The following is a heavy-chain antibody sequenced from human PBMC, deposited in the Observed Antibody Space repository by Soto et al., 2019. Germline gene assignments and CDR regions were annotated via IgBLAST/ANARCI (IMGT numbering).Heavy chain of an antibody. CDR2: ISSSSTTI. D-gene: IGHD4-17*01. Sequence: RGSPRPSLVCPGFTLSSYCMPLVPPAPGKGLEWVSYISSSSTTIYYADSVKGRFTISRDNAKNSLYPQMNSLRDEDTAVYYCARENYGDYLNWFDPWGQGTLVTVSS. J-gene: IGHJ5*02. V-gene: IGHV3-48*02. CDR1: GFTLSSYC. CDR3: ARENYGDYLNWFDP.